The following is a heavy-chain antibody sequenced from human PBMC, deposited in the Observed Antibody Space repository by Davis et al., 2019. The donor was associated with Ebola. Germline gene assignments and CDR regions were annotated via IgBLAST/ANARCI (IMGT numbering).Heavy chain of an antibody. V-gene: IGHV3-73*01. CDR2: IRSKANSYAT. J-gene: IGHJ4*02. D-gene: IGHD1-14*01. Sequence: GESLKISCAASGFTFSGSAMHWVRQASGKGLEWVGRIRSKANSYATAYAASVKGRFTISRDDSKNTLYLQMNSRRAEDTAVYYCAKGDRMGLWGQGTLVTVSS. CDR1: GFTFSGSA. CDR3: AKGDRMGL.